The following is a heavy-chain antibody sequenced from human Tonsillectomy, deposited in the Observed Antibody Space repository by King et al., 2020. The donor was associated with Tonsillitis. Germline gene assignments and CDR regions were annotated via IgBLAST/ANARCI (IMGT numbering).Heavy chain of an antibody. Sequence: ITLKESGPTLVKPTQTLTLTCTFSGFSLSTSGVGVGWIRQPPGKALEWLALIYWNDDKRYSPSLKSRLTITKDTSKNQVVLTMTNMDPVDTATYYCEHRRVDYYDSSGSDAFDIWGQGTMVTVSS. CDR3: EHRRVDYYDSSGSDAFDI. J-gene: IGHJ3*02. CDR1: GFSLSTSGVG. D-gene: IGHD3-22*01. CDR2: IYWNDDK. V-gene: IGHV2-5*01.